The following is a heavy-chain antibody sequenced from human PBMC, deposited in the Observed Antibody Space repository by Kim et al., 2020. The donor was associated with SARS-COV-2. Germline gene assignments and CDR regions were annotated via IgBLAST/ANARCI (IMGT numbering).Heavy chain of an antibody. Sequence: SETLSLTCTVSGGSISSGGYYWSWIRQHPGKGLEWIGYIYYSGSTYYNPSLKSRVTISVDTSKNQFALKLSSVTAADTAVYYCASSPDYYDSSLVYWGQGTLVTVSS. CDR1: GGSISSGGYY. CDR2: IYYSGST. D-gene: IGHD3-22*01. CDR3: ASSPDYYDSSLVY. J-gene: IGHJ4*02. V-gene: IGHV4-31*03.